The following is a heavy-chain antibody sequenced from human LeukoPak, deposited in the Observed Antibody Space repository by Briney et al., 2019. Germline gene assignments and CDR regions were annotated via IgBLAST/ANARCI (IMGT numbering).Heavy chain of an antibody. CDR1: GGSISSYY. V-gene: IGHV4-59*01. J-gene: IGHJ5*02. CDR3: ASVSGYYGSDWFDP. D-gene: IGHD3-10*01. Sequence: SETLSLTCTVSGGSISSYYWSWIRQPPGKGLEWIGYIYYSGSTNYNPSLKSRVTISVDTSKNQFSLKLSSVTAADTAAYYCASVSGYYGSDWFDPWGQGTLVTVPS. CDR2: IYYSGST.